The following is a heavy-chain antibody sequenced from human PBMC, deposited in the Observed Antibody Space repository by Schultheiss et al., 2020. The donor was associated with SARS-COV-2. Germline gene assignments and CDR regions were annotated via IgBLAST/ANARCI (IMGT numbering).Heavy chain of an antibody. Sequence: ASVKVSCKASGYTFTSYGISWVRQAPGQGLEWMGWISAYNGNTNYAQKLQGRVTMTTDTSTSTAYMELRSLRSDDTAVYYCARDGAFVAGGRGLGYCSSTSCYMGHYGMDVWGQGTTVTVSS. V-gene: IGHV1-18*01. J-gene: IGHJ6*02. CDR1: GYTFTSYG. CDR3: ARDGAFVAGGRGLGYCSSTSCYMGHYGMDV. D-gene: IGHD2-2*02. CDR2: ISAYNGNT.